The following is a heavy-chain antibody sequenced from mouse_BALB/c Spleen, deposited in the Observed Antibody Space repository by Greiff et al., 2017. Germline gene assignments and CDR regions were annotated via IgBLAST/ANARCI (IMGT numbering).Heavy chain of an antibody. Sequence: EVQGVESGGGLVQPGGSRKLSCAASGFTFSSFGMHWVRQAPEKGLEWVAYISSGSSTIYYADTVKGRFTISRDNPKNTLFLQMTSLRSEDTAMYYCARNYGSSHEYFDVWGAGTTVTVSS. V-gene: IGHV5-17*02. J-gene: IGHJ1*01. CDR1: GFTFSSFG. CDR2: ISSGSSTI. D-gene: IGHD1-1*01. CDR3: ARNYGSSHEYFDV.